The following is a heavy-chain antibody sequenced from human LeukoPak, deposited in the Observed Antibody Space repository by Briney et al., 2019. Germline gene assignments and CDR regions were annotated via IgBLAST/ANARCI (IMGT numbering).Heavy chain of an antibody. CDR1: GGYIGSYY. V-gene: IGHV4-4*07. D-gene: IGHD4-17*01. Sequence: PSETLSLTCTVSGGYIGSYYWSWIRQPAGKGLEWIGRIYTSENTDYNPSLKSRVTMSVGMSTSQFSLTLTSVTAADTAVYYRAREGDYGDYSKSFYYMDVWGKGTTVTVSS. J-gene: IGHJ6*03. CDR3: AREGDYGDYSKSFYYMDV. CDR2: IYTSENT.